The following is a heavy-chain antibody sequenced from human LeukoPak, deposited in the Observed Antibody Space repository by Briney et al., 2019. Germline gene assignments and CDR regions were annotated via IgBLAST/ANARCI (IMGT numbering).Heavy chain of an antibody. CDR3: ARDIVVVPAATGYNWFDS. V-gene: IGHV1-46*01. CDR2: INPSGGST. Sequence: GASVKVSCKASGYTFTSYYMHWVRQAPGQGLEWMGIINPSGGSTSYAQKFQGRVTMTRDMSTSTVYMELSSLRSEDTAVYYCARDIVVVPAATGYNWFDSWGQGTLVTVSS. D-gene: IGHD2-2*01. J-gene: IGHJ5*01. CDR1: GYTFTSYY.